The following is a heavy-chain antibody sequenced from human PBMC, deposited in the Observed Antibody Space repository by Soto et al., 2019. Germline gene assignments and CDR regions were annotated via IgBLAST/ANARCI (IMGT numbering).Heavy chain of an antibody. V-gene: IGHV3-21*01. CDR3: ARRHDSSGWYGQGNWFDP. D-gene: IGHD6-19*01. CDR1: GFTFSSYS. Sequence: GGSLRLSCAASGFTFSSYSMNWVRQAPGKGLEWVSSISSSSSYIYYADSVKGRFTISRDNAKNSLYLQMNSLRAEDTAVYYCARRHDSSGWYGQGNWFDPWGQGTLVTVSS. CDR2: ISSSSSYI. J-gene: IGHJ5*02.